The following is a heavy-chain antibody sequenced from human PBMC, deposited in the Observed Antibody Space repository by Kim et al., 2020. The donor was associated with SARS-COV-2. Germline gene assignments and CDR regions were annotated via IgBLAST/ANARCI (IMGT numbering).Heavy chain of an antibody. Sequence: ASVKVSCKVSGYTLSDLSMHWGRQAPGRGLEWMGGFEPENGDTVYAQKFKGRVTMTADKSTDTAYMEVSSLKYEDTAVYYCATATVRYGMDVGGQGTTVTVSS. J-gene: IGHJ6*02. D-gene: IGHD4-17*01. CDR3: ATATVRYGMDV. V-gene: IGHV1-24*01. CDR2: FEPENGDT. CDR1: GYTLSDLS.